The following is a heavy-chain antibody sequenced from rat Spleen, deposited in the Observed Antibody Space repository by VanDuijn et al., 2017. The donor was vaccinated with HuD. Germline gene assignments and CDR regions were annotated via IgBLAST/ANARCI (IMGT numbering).Heavy chain of an antibody. J-gene: IGHJ4*01. CDR3: ARFYYDGAMDA. CDR2: IKYDGSST. Sequence: EVQLVESGGGLVQPGRSLKLSCVASGFTFNNYWMTWIRQAPTKGLEWVATIKYDGSSTYYRDSVRGRFTISRDNAKNTQYLQMDSLRSEDTATYHCARFYYDGAMDAWGQGASVTVSS. V-gene: IGHV5-29*01. CDR1: GFTFNNYW. D-gene: IGHD1-12*02.